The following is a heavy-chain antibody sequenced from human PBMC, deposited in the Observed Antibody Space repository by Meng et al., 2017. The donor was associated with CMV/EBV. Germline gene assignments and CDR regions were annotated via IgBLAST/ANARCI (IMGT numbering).Heavy chain of an antibody. D-gene: IGHD3-22*01. CDR1: GCTFSSYA. V-gene: IGHV1-69*12. J-gene: IGHJ4*02. CDR3: ARIYDSSGYYNYYFDY. CDR2: IIPIFGTA. Sequence: QVRLVQSGAEVKKPGCSVKVSCKASGCTFSSYAISGVRQAPGQGLEWMGGIIPIFGTANYAQKFQGRVTITADESTSTAYMELSSLRSEDTAVYYCARIYDSSGYYNYYFDYWGQGTLVTVSS.